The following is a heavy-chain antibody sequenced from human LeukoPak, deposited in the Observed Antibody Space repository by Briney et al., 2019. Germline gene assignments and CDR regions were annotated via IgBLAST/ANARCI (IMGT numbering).Heavy chain of an antibody. D-gene: IGHD1-26*01. CDR2: FDPEDGET. CDR1: VYTLTELS. CDR3: ATDLTIFPVRATSLGNY. J-gene: IGHJ4*02. Sequence: ASVKVSCKVSVYTLTELSMHWVRRAPGKGLEWMGGFDPEDGETIYAQKFQGRVTMTEDTSTDTAYMELSSLRSEDTAVYYCATDLTIFPVRATSLGNYWGQGTLVTVSS. V-gene: IGHV1-24*01.